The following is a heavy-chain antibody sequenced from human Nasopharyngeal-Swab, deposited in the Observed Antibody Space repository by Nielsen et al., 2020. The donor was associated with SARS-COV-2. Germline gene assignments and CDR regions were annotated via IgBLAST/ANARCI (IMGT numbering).Heavy chain of an antibody. CDR1: GFTFSNAW. D-gene: IGHD3-22*01. Sequence: GGSLRLSCAASGFTFSNAWMSWVRQAPGRGLEWVGRIKKKTDGGTTDYAAPVKGRFTISRDDSKNMLYLQTSSLKTEDTGVYYCTTATYYYDSSGYANDASDIWGQGTMVTVSS. J-gene: IGHJ3*02. V-gene: IGHV3-15*01. CDR3: TTATYYYDSSGYANDASDI. CDR2: IKKKTDGGTT.